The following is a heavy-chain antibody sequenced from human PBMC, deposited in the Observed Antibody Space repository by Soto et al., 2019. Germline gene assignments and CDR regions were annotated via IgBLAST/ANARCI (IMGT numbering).Heavy chain of an antibody. CDR3: ARDSRDCSSTSCYELPGYYYYGMDV. V-gene: IGHV4-31*03. CDR2: IYYSGST. J-gene: IGHJ6*02. D-gene: IGHD2-2*01. Sequence: SETLSLTCTVSGGSISSGGYYWSWIRQHPGKGLEWIGYIYYSGSTYYNPSLKSRVTISVDTSKNQFSLKLSSVAAADTAVYYCARDSRDCSSTSCYELPGYYYYGMDVWGQGTTVTVSS. CDR1: GGSISSGGYY.